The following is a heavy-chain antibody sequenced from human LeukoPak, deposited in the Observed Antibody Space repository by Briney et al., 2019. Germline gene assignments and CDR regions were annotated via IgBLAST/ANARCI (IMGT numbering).Heavy chain of an antibody. D-gene: IGHD5-18*01. V-gene: IGHV3-21*01. CDR2: ISSRSSYI. CDR1: VFTFSIYS. J-gene: IGHJ4*02. CDR3: AKDPGGYSYGPQLDY. Sequence: PGGSLRLSCAASVFTFSIYSMNGVRQAPGKGLEWVSSISSRSSYIYYADSVKGRFTISRDNAKNSLYLQMNSLRAEDTAVYYCAKDPGGYSYGPQLDYWGQGTLATVSS.